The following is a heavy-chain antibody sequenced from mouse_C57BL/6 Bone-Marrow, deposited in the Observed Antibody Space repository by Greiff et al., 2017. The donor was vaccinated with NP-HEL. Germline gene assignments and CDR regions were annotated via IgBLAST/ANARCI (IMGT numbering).Heavy chain of an antibody. Sequence: QVQLQQSGPGLVQPSQSLSITCTVSGFSLTSYGVHWVRQSPGKGLEWLGVIWSGGSTDYNAAFISRLSISKDNSKSQVFFKMNSLQADDTAIYYCARKGGGYYVGYFDVWGTGTTVTVSS. CDR2: IWSGGST. D-gene: IGHD2-3*01. CDR1: GFSLTSYG. CDR3: ARKGGGYYVGYFDV. J-gene: IGHJ1*03. V-gene: IGHV2-2*01.